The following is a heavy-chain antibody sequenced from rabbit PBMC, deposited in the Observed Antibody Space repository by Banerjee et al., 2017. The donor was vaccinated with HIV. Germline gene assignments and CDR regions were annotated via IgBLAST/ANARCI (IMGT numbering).Heavy chain of an antibody. CDR2: IYGVNGGI. CDR1: GFDLSSHH. V-gene: IGHV1S7*01. J-gene: IGHJ6*01. Sequence: PLKETGGGLVQPGGSLTLSCKASGFDLSSHHMGWVRQAPGKGLEWIGDIYGVNGGIHYANWVNGRFTISSDNAQNTVDLQMTSLTAADTATYFCARPVPYYGMDLWGPGTLVTVS. CDR3: ARPVPYYGMDL.